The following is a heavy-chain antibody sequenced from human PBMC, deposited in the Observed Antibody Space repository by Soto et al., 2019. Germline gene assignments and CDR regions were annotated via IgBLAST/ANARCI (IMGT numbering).Heavy chain of an antibody. CDR3: ARDKGSSGPYYFDY. D-gene: IGHD3-22*01. CDR1: GYTFTNYG. V-gene: IGHV1-18*01. Sequence: QVQLVQSGAEVKKPGASVKVSCKASGYTFTNYGVSWVRQAPGQGLEWMGWISAYNRNTNYAQKRQGRVTMTTDTSTSTAYMELRSLRSDDTAAYYCARDKGSSGPYYFDYWGQGTLVTVSS. J-gene: IGHJ4*02. CDR2: ISAYNRNT.